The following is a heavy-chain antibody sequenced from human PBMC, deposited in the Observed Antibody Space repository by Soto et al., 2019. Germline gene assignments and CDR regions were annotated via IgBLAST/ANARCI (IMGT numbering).Heavy chain of an antibody. V-gene: IGHV1-69*01. CDR2: IIPIFGTA. J-gene: IGHJ4*02. CDR3: ARGGCSGGSCYNYVFDY. D-gene: IGHD2-15*01. Sequence: QVQLVQSGAEVKKPGSSVKVSCKASGGTFSSYAISWVRQAPGQGLEWMGGIIPIFGTANYAQKFQGRVTITADESTSTAYMELSRLRSEDTAVYYCARGGCSGGSCYNYVFDYWGQGTLVTVSS. CDR1: GGTFSSYA.